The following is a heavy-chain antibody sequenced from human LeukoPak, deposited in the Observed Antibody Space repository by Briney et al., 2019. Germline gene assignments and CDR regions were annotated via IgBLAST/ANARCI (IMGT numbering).Heavy chain of an antibody. Sequence: PSQTLSLTCTVSGGSISSGGYYWSWIRQHPGKGLEWIGYIYYSGSTYYNPSLKSRVTISVDTSKNQFSLKLSSVTAADTAVYYCAREGAVPTRVGYYDYMDVWGKGTTVTVSS. J-gene: IGHJ6*03. CDR2: IYYSGST. V-gene: IGHV4-31*03. D-gene: IGHD3-16*01. CDR3: AREGAVPTRVGYYDYMDV. CDR1: GGSISSGGYY.